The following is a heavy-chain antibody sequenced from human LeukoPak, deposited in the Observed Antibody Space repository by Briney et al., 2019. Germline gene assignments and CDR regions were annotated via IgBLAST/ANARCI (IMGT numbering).Heavy chain of an antibody. CDR1: EYRFTSYW. CDR2: IYPGDSDT. V-gene: IGHV5-51*01. D-gene: IGHD5-24*01. CDR3: ARRLGTVETPTTKAFDY. Sequence: GESLKISCKGSEYRFTSYWIGWVRQMPGKGLEWMGIIYPGDSDTRYSPSFQGQVTISADKPFSTAYLQWNSLKASDTAMYYCARRLGTVETPTTKAFDYWGQGTLVTVSS. J-gene: IGHJ4*02.